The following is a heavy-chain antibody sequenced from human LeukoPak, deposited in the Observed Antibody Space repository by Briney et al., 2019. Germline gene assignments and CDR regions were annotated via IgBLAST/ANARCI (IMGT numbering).Heavy chain of an antibody. Sequence: GGSLRLSCAASVFTFSNYWMHWVRQAPGKGLMWVSRINSDGSNTIYADSVKGRFTFSRDNAKNTLYLQMNSLRAEDAAVYYCARGGSGWSSYFDYWGQGTLVTVSS. D-gene: IGHD6-19*01. J-gene: IGHJ4*02. CDR3: ARGGSGWSSYFDY. CDR1: VFTFSNYW. CDR2: INSDGSNT. V-gene: IGHV3-74*01.